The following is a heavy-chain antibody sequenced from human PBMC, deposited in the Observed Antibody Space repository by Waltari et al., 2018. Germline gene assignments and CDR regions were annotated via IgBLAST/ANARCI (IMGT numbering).Heavy chain of an antibody. Sequence: EVQLVESGGGLVQHGRSLRLSCAASGFTFDDYAMHWVRQAPGKGLEWVSGISWNSGSIGYADSVKGRFTISRDNAKNSLYLQMNSLRAEDTALYYCAKDMAHSYGIDYWGQGTLVTVSS. CDR3: AKDMAHSYGIDY. D-gene: IGHD5-18*01. J-gene: IGHJ4*02. CDR1: GFTFDDYA. CDR2: ISWNSGSI. V-gene: IGHV3-9*01.